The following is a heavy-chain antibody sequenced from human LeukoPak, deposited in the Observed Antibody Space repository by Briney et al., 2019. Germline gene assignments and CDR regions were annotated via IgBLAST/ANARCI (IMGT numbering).Heavy chain of an antibody. CDR3: ARDPRRQWLYTFQH. CDR1: GFTVSSNY. V-gene: IGHV3-53*01. D-gene: IGHD6-19*01. Sequence: GGSLRLSRAASGFTVSSNYMSWVRQAPGKGLEWVSVIYSGGSTYYADSVKGRFTISRDNSKNTLYLQMNSLRAEDTAVYYCARDPRRQWLYTFQHWGQGTLVTVSS. CDR2: IYSGGST. J-gene: IGHJ1*01.